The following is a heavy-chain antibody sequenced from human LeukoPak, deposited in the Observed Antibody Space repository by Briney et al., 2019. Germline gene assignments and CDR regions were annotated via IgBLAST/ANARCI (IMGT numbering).Heavy chain of an antibody. V-gene: IGHV3-23*01. CDR3: ANDYGSGRGYFDY. CDR2: ISGSGGST. J-gene: IGHJ4*02. Sequence: PGGSLRLSCAASGFTFSSYGMSWVRQAPGKGLEWVSAISGSGGSTYYADSVKGRFTISRDNSKNTLHLQMNSLRAEDTAVYYCANDYGSGRGYFDYWGQGTLVTVSS. D-gene: IGHD3-10*01. CDR1: GFTFSSYG.